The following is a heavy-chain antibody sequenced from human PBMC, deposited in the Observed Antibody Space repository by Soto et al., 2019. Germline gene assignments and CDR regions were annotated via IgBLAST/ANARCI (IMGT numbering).Heavy chain of an antibody. Sequence: PGGSLILSCAASGFIFSSYGMHWVLQAPGKGLEWVVVISDDGSNKYYADSVKGRFTISRDNSKNTLYLQMNSLRAEDTAVYYCAKELVTPEAPYFGYWGQGTLVTVSS. CDR2: ISDDGSNK. D-gene: IGHD2-8*02. J-gene: IGHJ4*02. CDR1: GFIFSSYG. V-gene: IGHV3-30*18. CDR3: AKELVTPEAPYFGY.